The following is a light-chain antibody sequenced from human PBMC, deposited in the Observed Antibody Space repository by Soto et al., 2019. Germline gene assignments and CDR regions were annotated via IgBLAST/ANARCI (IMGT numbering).Light chain of an antibody. Sequence: DIQMTQSPSTLSASVGDRVTITCRASQNINTWLAWYQQKPGKAPKVLIYKACNLESGVPSRFSGIGSGTEFSLTISSLQPDDVATYYCLQYNSADRTFGQGTKVEIK. CDR3: LQYNSADRT. J-gene: IGKJ1*01. CDR1: QNINTW. V-gene: IGKV1-5*03. CDR2: KAC.